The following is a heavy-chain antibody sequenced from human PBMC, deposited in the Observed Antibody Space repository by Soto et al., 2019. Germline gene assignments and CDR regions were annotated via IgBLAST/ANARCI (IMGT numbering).Heavy chain of an antibody. CDR2: ISNSGIT. CDR1: GFIFSDYY. V-gene: IGHV3-11*05. CDR3: ARENYYKMDV. J-gene: IGHJ6*02. Sequence: QVQLVESGGGLVKPGGSLRLSCAASGFIFSDYYMTWIRQSPGKGLEWISYISNSGITNYADSVKGRLTISRDNANNSLYQQMDSLRAEDTAVYYCARENYYKMDVWGQGTTVTVSS.